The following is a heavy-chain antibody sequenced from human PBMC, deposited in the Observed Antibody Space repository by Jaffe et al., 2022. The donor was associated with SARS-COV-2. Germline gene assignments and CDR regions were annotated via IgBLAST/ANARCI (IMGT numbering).Heavy chain of an antibody. Sequence: EVQLVESGGGLVKPGGSLRLSCAASGFTFSSYSMNWVRQAPGKGLEWVSSISSSSSYIYYADSVKGRFTISRDNAKNSLYLQMNSLRAEDTAVYYCARATYYDFWSGYPYYYYYYGMDVWGQGTTVTVSS. V-gene: IGHV3-21*01. D-gene: IGHD3-3*01. CDR1: GFTFSSYS. CDR3: ARATYYDFWSGYPYYYYYYGMDV. J-gene: IGHJ6*02. CDR2: ISSSSSYI.